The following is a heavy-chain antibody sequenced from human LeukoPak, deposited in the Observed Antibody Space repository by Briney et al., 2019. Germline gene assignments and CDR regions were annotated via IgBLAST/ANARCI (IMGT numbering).Heavy chain of an antibody. Sequence: SETLSLTCTVSGGSISGYYWSWIRQPLGKGLEWIGYIYYSGSTNYNPSLKSRLTISVDMSNNQFSLRLSSVTAADTAVYYCARKRGDYAFDYWGQGTLVTVSS. CDR3: ARKRGDYAFDY. V-gene: IGHV4-59*12. J-gene: IGHJ4*02. CDR1: GGSISGYY. CDR2: IYYSGST. D-gene: IGHD4-17*01.